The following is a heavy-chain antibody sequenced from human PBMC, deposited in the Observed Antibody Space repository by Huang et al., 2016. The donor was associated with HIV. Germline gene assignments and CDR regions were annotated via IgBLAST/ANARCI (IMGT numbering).Heavy chain of an antibody. V-gene: IGHV4-39*01. D-gene: IGHD3-10*01. Sequence: QTRLQESGPGLVKPSETLSLTCTVSGGSISSRTYYWAWLRQPPGKGLEWIGNFYYGVSNSYSPAISRRITMSLDTSKNQFSLRLTSVTAADTAVYYCARGGSHFARWDGFPVHPLDLWGRGTMVTVSS. J-gene: IGHJ3*01. CDR3: ARGGSHFARWDGFPVHPLDL. CDR2: FYYGVSN. CDR1: GGSISSRTYY.